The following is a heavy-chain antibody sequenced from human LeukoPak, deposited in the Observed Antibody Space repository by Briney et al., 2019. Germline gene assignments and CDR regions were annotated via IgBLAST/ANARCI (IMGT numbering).Heavy chain of an antibody. CDR2: INHSGST. CDR3: ARSFLYGDYGLAAFDI. CDR1: GGSFSGYY. Sequence: SDTPSLTSAVHGGSFSGYYWSWLRQPPGKGLEWIGEINHSGSTNYNPSLKSRVTISVDTSKNQFSLKLSSVTAADTAVYYCARSFLYGDYGLAAFDIWGQGTMVTVSS. J-gene: IGHJ3*02. D-gene: IGHD4-17*01. V-gene: IGHV4-34*01.